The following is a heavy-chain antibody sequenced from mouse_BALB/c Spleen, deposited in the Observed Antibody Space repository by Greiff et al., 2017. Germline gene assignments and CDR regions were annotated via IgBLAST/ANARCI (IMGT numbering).Heavy chain of an antibody. CDR1: GYTFSSYW. CDR2: ILPGSGST. V-gene: IGHV1-9*01. CDR3: ARRGLYYYAMDY. J-gene: IGHJ4*01. Sequence: VQLQQSGAELMKPGASVKISCKATGYTFSSYWIEWVKQRPGHGLEWIGEILPGSGSTNYNEKFKGKATFTADTSSNTAYMQLSSLTSEDSAVYYCARRGLYYYAMDYWGQGTSVTVSS. D-gene: IGHD2-4*01.